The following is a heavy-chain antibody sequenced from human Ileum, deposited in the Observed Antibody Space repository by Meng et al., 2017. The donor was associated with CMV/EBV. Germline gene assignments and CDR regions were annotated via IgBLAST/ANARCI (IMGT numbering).Heavy chain of an antibody. CDR2: ISVYNGNT. CDR3: ARKNHYDSSGYDRYYFDY. CDR1: NYTFTSYG. V-gene: IGHV1-18*01. Sequence: ASVKVSCKASNYTFTSYGISWVRQAPGQGLEWMGWISVYNGNTNYAQKLQGRVTMTTDTSTSTAYMELRSLRSDDTAVYYCARKNHYDSSGYDRYYFDYWGQGTLVTVSS. D-gene: IGHD3-22*01. J-gene: IGHJ4*02.